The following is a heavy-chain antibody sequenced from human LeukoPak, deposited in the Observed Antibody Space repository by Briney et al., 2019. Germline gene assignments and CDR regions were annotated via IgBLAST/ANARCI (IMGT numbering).Heavy chain of an antibody. CDR3: ARDPSYYDILTGYRVGYFDY. CDR1: GFTFSSYW. Sequence: PGGSLRLSRAASGFTFSSYWMSWVRQAPGKGLEWVANIKQDGSEKYYVDSVKGRFTISRDNAKNSLYLQMNSLRAEDTAVYYCARDPSYYDILTGYRVGYFDYWGQGTLVTVSS. V-gene: IGHV3-7*01. D-gene: IGHD3-9*01. J-gene: IGHJ4*02. CDR2: IKQDGSEK.